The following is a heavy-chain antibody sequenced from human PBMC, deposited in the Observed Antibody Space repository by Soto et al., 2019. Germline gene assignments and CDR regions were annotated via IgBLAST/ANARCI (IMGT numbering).Heavy chain of an antibody. CDR1: GGSISSGDYY. D-gene: IGHD5-18*01. CDR2: IYYSGST. V-gene: IGHV4-30-4*01. CDR3: ASNSYGYTLYDY. J-gene: IGHJ4*02. Sequence: QVQLQESGPGLMKPSQTLSLTCTVSGGSISSGDYYWSWIRQPPGKGLEWIGYIYYSGSTYYNPSLKSRLTISVDTSRNQFSLKLSSVTDAHTAVYYCASNSYGYTLYDYWGQGTLVTVSS.